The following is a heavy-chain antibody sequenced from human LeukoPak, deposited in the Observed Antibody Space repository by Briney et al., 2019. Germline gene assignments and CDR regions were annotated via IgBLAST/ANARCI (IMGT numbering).Heavy chain of an antibody. CDR1: GFTFSSYS. CDR3: SRDVSTVPGSSAFDM. V-gene: IGHV3-72*01. D-gene: IGHD4-11*01. Sequence: GGSLRLSCAASGFTFSSYSMNWVRQAPGKGLEWVGRTRNKAKSYSTEYAASVKGRFIISRDDSKNSLYLQMNSLKTEDTAVYYCSRDVSTVPGSSAFDMWGQGTMVTVSS. J-gene: IGHJ3*02. CDR2: TRNKAKSYST.